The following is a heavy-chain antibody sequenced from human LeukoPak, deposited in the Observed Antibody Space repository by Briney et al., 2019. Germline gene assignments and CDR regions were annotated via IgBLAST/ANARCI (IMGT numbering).Heavy chain of an antibody. CDR3: ARVSSNNYYDSSGYDAFDI. D-gene: IGHD3-22*01. V-gene: IGHV1-69*01. CDR1: GGTFSSYA. Sequence: SVKVSCKASGGTFSSYAISWVRQAPGQGLEWMGGIIPIFGTANYAQKFQGRVTITADESTSTAYKELSSLRSEDTAVYYCARVSSNNYYDSSGYDAFDIWGQGTMVTVSS. J-gene: IGHJ3*02. CDR2: IIPIFGTA.